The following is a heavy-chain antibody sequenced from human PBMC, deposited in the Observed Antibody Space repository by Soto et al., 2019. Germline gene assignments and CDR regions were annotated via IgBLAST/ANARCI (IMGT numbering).Heavy chain of an antibody. J-gene: IGHJ5*02. V-gene: IGHV1-3*05. Sequence: QVQLVQSGAEEKKPGASVKVSCKASGYTFTSYAIHWVRQAPGQRLEWMGWINAGNGNRKYSQKLQGRVTITRDTSASTAYMELSSLRSEDTAGYYCARGTPVWFDPWGQGTLVTVSS. CDR2: INAGNGNR. CDR3: ARGTPVWFDP. CDR1: GYTFTSYA. D-gene: IGHD3-10*01.